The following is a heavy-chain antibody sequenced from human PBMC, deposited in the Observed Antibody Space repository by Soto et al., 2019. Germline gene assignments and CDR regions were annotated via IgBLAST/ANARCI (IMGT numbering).Heavy chain of an antibody. Sequence: GESLKISCKGSGYSFSDNWMGWVRQTPGKGLEWMGIIWPRDSDTRYSPSFQGQVTISADRSISTAYLQWSSLKASDTGMYYCERCLGQGWLDPWGQGTMVTVSS. V-gene: IGHV5-51*01. CDR1: GYSFSDNW. D-gene: IGHD7-27*01. CDR3: ERCLGQGWLDP. J-gene: IGHJ5*02. CDR2: IWPRDSDT.